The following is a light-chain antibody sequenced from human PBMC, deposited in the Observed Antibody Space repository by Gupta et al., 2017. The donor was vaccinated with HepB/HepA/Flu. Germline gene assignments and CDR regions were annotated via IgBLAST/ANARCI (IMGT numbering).Light chain of an antibody. CDR3: QAWDGSAAV. V-gene: IGLV3-1*01. J-gene: IGLJ1*01. CDR2: KDI. Sequence: SYDLSQPPSVSVSPAPTVSISCSGDKLEDKYVSWYQQRPGQSPVLVIFKDIKRPSEIPERFSGSNSGNTATLTISGAQALDEADYFCQAWDGSAAVFGAGTKVTVL. CDR1: KLEDKY.